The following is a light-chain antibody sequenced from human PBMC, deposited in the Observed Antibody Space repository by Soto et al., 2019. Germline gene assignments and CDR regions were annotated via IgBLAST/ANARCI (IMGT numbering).Light chain of an antibody. CDR2: SAS. CDR1: QGIGND. CDR3: LQHNTYPLT. Sequence: DIQMTQSPSSLSASVGDRVTITCRASQGIGNDLGWYQHNPGKAPKRLIYSASTLQSGVPSRFSGSGSGTEFTLTISNLQPEDFATYYCLQHNTYPLTFGGGTKVEIK. V-gene: IGKV1-17*02. J-gene: IGKJ4*01.